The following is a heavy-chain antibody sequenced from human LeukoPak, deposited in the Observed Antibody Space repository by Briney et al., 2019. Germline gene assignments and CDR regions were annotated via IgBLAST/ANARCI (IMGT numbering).Heavy chain of an antibody. J-gene: IGHJ4*02. Sequence: GSLRLSCAASGFIFSSYGMNWVRQAPGKGLEWLSFVSGSSSTIYYADSVKGRFTISRDNAKNSLYLQMNSLRDEDTAVYYCAKSATYRFDYWGQGTLVPVSS. CDR1: GFIFSSYG. V-gene: IGHV3-48*02. CDR2: VSGSSSTI. D-gene: IGHD3-3*01. CDR3: AKSATYRFDY.